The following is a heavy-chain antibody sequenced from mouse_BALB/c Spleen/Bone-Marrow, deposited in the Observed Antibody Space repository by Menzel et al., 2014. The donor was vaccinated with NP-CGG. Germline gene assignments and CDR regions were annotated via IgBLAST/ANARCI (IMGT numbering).Heavy chain of an antibody. V-gene: IGHV1-54*01. CDR3: VREMTRYAMDY. CDR2: INPGSGGS. Sequence: VQLQQSGAELVRPGTSVKVSCKASGYAFTNYWIEWVKQRPGQGLEWIGVINPGSGGSNYNEKFKGKATLTADKSSSTAYMQLSSLTSDDSAVYFCVREMTRYAMDYWGQGTSVTVS. CDR1: GYAFTNYW. J-gene: IGHJ4*01.